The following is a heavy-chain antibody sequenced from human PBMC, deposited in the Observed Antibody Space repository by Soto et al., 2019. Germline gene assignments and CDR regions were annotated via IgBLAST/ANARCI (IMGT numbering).Heavy chain of an antibody. CDR2: ISYDGSNK. V-gene: IGHV3-30*18. D-gene: IGHD5-12*01. CDR3: AKVRIMATYSSYGIDF. Sequence: PGGSLRLSCAASGFTFSSYGMHWVRQAPGKGLEWVAFISYDGSNKYYADSVKGRFTISRDNSKNTPYLQMNSLRAEDTAVYYCAKVRIMATYSSYGIDFCCQGTTRTVSS. J-gene: IGHJ6*02. CDR1: GFTFSSYG.